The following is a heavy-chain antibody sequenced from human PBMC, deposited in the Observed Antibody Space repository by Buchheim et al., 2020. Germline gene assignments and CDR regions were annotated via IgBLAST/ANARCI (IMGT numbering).Heavy chain of an antibody. Sequence: QLQLQESGPGLVKPSETLSLTCTVSGGSISSSSYYWGWIRQPPGKGLEWIGSIYYSGSTYYNPSLKSRVTISVETSKNPFSLKLSSVTAADTAVYYCASSKNYCSGGSCYSGVYYGMDVWGQGTT. D-gene: IGHD2-15*01. CDR1: GGSISSSSYY. J-gene: IGHJ6*02. V-gene: IGHV4-39*01. CDR2: IYYSGST. CDR3: ASSKNYCSGGSCYSGVYYGMDV.